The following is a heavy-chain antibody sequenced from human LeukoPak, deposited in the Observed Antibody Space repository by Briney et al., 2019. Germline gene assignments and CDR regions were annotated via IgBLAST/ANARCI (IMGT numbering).Heavy chain of an antibody. CDR3: ARYYYDSSGYYSGFGY. CDR1: GYTFTSYY. D-gene: IGHD3-22*01. V-gene: IGHV1-46*03. Sequence: ASVKVSCKASGYTFTSYYMHWVRQAPGQGLEWMGIINPSGGSTSYAQKFQGRVTITRDTSTSTVYMELSSLRSEDTAVYYCARYYYDSSGYYSGFGYWGQGTLVTVSS. J-gene: IGHJ4*02. CDR2: INPSGGST.